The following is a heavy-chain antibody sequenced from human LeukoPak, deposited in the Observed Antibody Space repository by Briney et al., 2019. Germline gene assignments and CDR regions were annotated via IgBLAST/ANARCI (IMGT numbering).Heavy chain of an antibody. J-gene: IGHJ4*02. D-gene: IGHD6-25*01. V-gene: IGHV1-8*01. CDR1: GYTFTSYD. CDR2: MNPNSGNT. CDR3: ARAPAAEDY. Sequence: GASVKVSCKDAGYTFTSYDINWVRQATGQGLEWMGWMNPNSGNTGYAQKFQGRVTMTRNTSISTAYMGLSSLRSEDTAVYYCARAPAAEDYWGQGTLVTVST.